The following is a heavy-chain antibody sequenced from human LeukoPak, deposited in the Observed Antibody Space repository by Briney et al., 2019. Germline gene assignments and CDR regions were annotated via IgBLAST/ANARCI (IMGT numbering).Heavy chain of an antibody. J-gene: IGHJ4*02. D-gene: IGHD2-2*02. V-gene: IGHV1-58*02. CDR2: IVVGSGNT. CDR1: GFTFTSSA. CDR3: AKGSRYCSSTSCYTAHY. Sequence: SVKVSCKASGFTFTSSAMQWVRQARGQRLEWIGWIVVGSGNTNYAQKFQERVTITRDMSTSTAYMELSSLRAEDTAVYYCAKGSRYCSSTSCYTAHYWGQGTLVTVSS.